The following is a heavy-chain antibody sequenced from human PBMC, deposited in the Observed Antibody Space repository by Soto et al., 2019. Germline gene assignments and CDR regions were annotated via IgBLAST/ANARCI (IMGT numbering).Heavy chain of an antibody. D-gene: IGHD6-19*01. CDR2: INPNSGGT. CDR1: GYTFTGYY. V-gene: IGHV1-2*04. Sequence: ASVKVSCKASGYTFTGYYMHWVRQAPGQGLEWMGWINPNSGGTNYAQKFQGWVTMTRDTSISTAYMELSRLRSDDTAVYYCARDGLSSGWAWFDPWGQGTLVTVSS. J-gene: IGHJ5*02. CDR3: ARDGLSSGWAWFDP.